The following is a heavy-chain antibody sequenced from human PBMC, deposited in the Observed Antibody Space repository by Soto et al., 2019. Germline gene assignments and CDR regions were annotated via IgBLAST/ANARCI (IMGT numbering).Heavy chain of an antibody. CDR1: VGSMSSYY. CDR2: IYYSGST. V-gene: IGHV4-59*01. D-gene: IGHD3-3*01. J-gene: IGHJ4*02. Sequence: SATLSPTFTAPVGSMSSYYWSWIRHPPVNGQEWIGYIYYSGSTNYNPSLTSRVTISLDTSKNQFSLKLSSVTAADTAVYYCARGQRTIVLRFLEWSSPYYFDYWGQGTLVTVSS. CDR3: ARGQRTIVLRFLEWSSPYYFDY.